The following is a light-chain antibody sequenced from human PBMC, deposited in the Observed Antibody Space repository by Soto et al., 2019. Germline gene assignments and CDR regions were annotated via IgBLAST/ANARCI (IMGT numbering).Light chain of an antibody. J-gene: IGKJ2*01. CDR2: GAS. CDR1: QSVSSSQ. CDR3: QQYETAPHT. Sequence: EIVLTQSPGTLSLSPGDSATLSCRASQSVSSSQIAWYQQKPGQAPRLLTYGASSRATGIPDRFSGVGSEIDFTLTISRLEPEDFVVYYCQQYETAPHTFGQGTKLEIK. V-gene: IGKV3-20*01.